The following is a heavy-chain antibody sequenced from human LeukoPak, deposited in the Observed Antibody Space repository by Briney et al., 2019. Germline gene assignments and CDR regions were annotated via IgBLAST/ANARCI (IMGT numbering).Heavy chain of an antibody. D-gene: IGHD6-13*01. J-gene: IGHJ4*02. V-gene: IGHV3-21*01. CDR1: GFTFSSYS. CDR3: ARDLLQQLTPLDY. CDR2: ISSSSSYI. Sequence: GGSLRLSCAASGFTFSSYSMNWVRQAPGKGLEWVSSISSSSSYIYYADSVKGRLTISRDNAKNSLYLQMNSLRAEDTAVYYCARDLLQQLTPLDYWGQGTLVTVSS.